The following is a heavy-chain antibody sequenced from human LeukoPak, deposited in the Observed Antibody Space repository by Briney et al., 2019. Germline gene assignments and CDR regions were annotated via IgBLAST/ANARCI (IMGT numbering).Heavy chain of an antibody. CDR3: ASRVEAAAAGIGY. V-gene: IGHV4-34*01. Sequence: PSETLSLTCAVYGGSFSGYYWSWIRQPPGKGLEWIGEINHSGSTNYNPSLKSRVTISVDTSKNQFSLKLSSVTAADTAVYYCASRVEAAAAGIGYWGQGTLVTVSS. CDR1: GGSFSGYY. J-gene: IGHJ4*02. CDR2: INHSGST. D-gene: IGHD6-13*01.